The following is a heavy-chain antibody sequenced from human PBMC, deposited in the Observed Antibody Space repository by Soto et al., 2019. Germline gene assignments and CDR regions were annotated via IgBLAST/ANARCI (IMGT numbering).Heavy chain of an antibody. J-gene: IGHJ3*02. CDR3: ARGRLSGTNNWYWAFDI. D-gene: IGHD1-7*01. CDR1: GYTFSSYD. Sequence: ASVKVSCKASGYTFSSYDINWLRQATGQGLEWMGWVNPISGNTGYAQKFQGRVTMTRDTSISTAYMELSSLRSEDTAVYYCARGRLSGTNNWYWAFDIWGLGTMVTVSS. CDR2: VNPISGNT. V-gene: IGHV1-8*01.